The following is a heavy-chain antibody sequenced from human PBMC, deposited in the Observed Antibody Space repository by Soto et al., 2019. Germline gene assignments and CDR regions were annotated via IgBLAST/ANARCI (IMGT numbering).Heavy chain of an antibody. V-gene: IGHV4-30-2*01. Sequence: QVQLQESGSGLMKPSQTLSLTCAVSGGSVSSGDYSWSWIRQPPGKGLEWIGYIYHSGNTVYNPSLKSRGTSSMDRSKNQFSLKLTSVTAADTAVYYCACDYGSGSYRFDSWGQGILVTVSS. J-gene: IGHJ4*02. CDR2: IYHSGNT. CDR3: ACDYGSGSYRFDS. CDR1: GGSVSSGDYS. D-gene: IGHD3-10*01.